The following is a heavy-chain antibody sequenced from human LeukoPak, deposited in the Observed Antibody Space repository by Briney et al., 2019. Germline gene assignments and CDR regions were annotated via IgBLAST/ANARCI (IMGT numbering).Heavy chain of an antibody. Sequence: SSETLSLTCTVSGGSISSGGYYWSWIRQHPGKGLEWIGYIYYSGSTYYNPSLESRVTISVDTSKNQFSLKLSSVTAADTAVYYCARDRLYYGMDVWGQGTTVTVSS. V-gene: IGHV4-31*03. CDR3: ARDRLYYGMDV. CDR2: IYYSGST. J-gene: IGHJ6*02. CDR1: GGSISSGGYY.